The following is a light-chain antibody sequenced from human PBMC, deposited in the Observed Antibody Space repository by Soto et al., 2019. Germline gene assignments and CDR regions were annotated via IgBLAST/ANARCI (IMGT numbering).Light chain of an antibody. CDR3: QQRGNRPPWT. J-gene: IGKJ1*01. V-gene: IGKV3-11*01. CDR1: QSVGKY. CDR2: DAS. Sequence: EIVMTQSRATLSVSPRERATLSCKASQSVGKYLVWYQQKPGQAPRLLIYDASNRATGIPARFSGSGSGTDFTLTISSLEPEDFAVYYCQQRGNRPPWTFGQGTKVDIK.